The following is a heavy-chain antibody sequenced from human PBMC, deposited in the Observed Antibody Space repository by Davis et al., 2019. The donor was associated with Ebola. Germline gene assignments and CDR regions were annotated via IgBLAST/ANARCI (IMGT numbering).Heavy chain of an antibody. D-gene: IGHD3-10*01. CDR2: IYSGGTI. J-gene: IGHJ3*02. V-gene: IGHV3-69-1*01. CDR1: GFTFSDYY. CDR3: ARDLLWFGELFLDAFDI. Sequence: GESLKISCAASGFTFSDYYMSWIRQAPGKGLEWVSVIYSGGTIYYADSVKGRFTISRDNAKNSLYLQMNSLRAEDTAVYYCARDLLWFGELFLDAFDIWGQGTMVTVSS.